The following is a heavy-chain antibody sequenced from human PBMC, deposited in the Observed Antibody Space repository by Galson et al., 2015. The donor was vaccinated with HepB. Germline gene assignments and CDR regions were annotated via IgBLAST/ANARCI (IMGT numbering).Heavy chain of an antibody. J-gene: IGHJ4*02. Sequence: SLRLSCAASGFTFSNAWMSWVRQAPGKGLEWVGRIKGKTDGGTTDYAAPVKGRFTISRDDSKNTLYLQMNSLKTEDTAVYYCTTGAGGSYDYWGQGTLVTVSS. D-gene: IGHD2-15*01. CDR3: TTGAGGSYDY. CDR1: GFTFSNAW. CDR2: IKGKTDGGTT. V-gene: IGHV3-15*01.